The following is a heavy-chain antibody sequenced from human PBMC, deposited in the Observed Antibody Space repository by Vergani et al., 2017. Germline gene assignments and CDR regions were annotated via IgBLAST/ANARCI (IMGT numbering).Heavy chain of an antibody. Sequence: QVQLVQSGAEVKKPGSSVKVSCKASGGTFSSYAISWVRQAPGQGLEWMGGIIPIFGTANYAQKFQGIVTITADESTRTAYMELSSLRSEDTAVYYCARVSGYYDILTGAFVYWGQGTLVTVSS. D-gene: IGHD3-9*01. J-gene: IGHJ4*02. V-gene: IGHV1-69*01. CDR3: ARVSGYYDILTGAFVY. CDR1: GGTFSSYA. CDR2: IIPIFGTA.